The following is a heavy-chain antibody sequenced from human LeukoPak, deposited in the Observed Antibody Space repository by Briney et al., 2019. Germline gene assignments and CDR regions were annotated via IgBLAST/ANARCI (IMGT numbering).Heavy chain of an antibody. CDR2: IGADSGAK. CDR1: GFTFSDFA. D-gene: IGHD1-26*01. J-gene: IGHJ4*02. CDR3: AKYRSTSPPPRSFDY. V-gene: IGHV3-23*01. Sequence: GGSLRLSCTVSGFTFSDFAMIWVRQAPGKGLEWVSTIGADSGAKQYADSVKGRFTISRDNSKNTLYLQMNSLRADDTAVYYCAKYRSTSPPPRSFDYWGQGTLVTVSS.